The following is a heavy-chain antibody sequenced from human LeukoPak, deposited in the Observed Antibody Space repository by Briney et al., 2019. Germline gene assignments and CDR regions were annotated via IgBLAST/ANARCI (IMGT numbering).Heavy chain of an antibody. CDR1: GGSIGSSSYY. CDR2: IYYSGST. J-gene: IGHJ4*02. CDR3: ARRERGYSYGHFDY. V-gene: IGHV4-39*01. D-gene: IGHD5-18*01. Sequence: SETLSLTCTVSGGSIGSSSYYWGWIRQPPGKGLEWIGSIYYSGSTYYNPSLKSRVTISVDTSKNQFSLKLSSVTAADTAVYYCARRERGYSYGHFDYWGQGTLVNVSS.